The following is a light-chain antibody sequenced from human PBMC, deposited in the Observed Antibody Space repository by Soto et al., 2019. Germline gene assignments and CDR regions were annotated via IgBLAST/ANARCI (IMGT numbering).Light chain of an antibody. CDR1: QSVSSSS. Sequence: VLTQSPGTLSLPPRERGPPSCRASQSVSSSSLAWYQQNPGQAPRLLIYEASSRATGIPDRFSGSGSGTDFTLTISRLEPEDFALYYCQQYGSSGTFGQGTKVDNK. CDR3: QQYGSSGT. J-gene: IGKJ1*01. CDR2: EAS. V-gene: IGKV3-20*01.